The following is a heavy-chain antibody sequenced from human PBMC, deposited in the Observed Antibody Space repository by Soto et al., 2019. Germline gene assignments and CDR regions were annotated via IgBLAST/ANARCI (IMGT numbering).Heavy chain of an antibody. D-gene: IGHD6-6*01. CDR2: TYYRSKWYN. CDR1: GDSVSSNSAA. J-gene: IGHJ6*02. Sequence: PSQTLSLTCALSGDSVSSNSAAWNWIRQSPSRGLEWLGRTYYRSKWYNDYAISVKRRITINPETSKNQCYLQLNSVTPEDTAVYYCARAWIAARQYGMDVWGQGTTVTVSS. V-gene: IGHV6-1*01. CDR3: ARAWIAARQYGMDV.